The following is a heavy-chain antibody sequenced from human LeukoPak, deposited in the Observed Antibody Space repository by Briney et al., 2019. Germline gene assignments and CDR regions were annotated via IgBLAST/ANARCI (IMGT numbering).Heavy chain of an antibody. J-gene: IGHJ4*02. V-gene: IGHV4-61*02. Sequence: SQTLSLTCTVSGGSISSGSYYWSWIRQPAGKGLEWIGRIYTSGSTNYNPSLKSRVTISVDTSKNQFSLKLNSVTAADSAVYYCASQAGNVSPKVDYWGQGTLVTVSS. D-gene: IGHD6-19*01. CDR2: IYTSGST. CDR1: GGSISSGSYY. CDR3: ASQAGNVSPKVDY.